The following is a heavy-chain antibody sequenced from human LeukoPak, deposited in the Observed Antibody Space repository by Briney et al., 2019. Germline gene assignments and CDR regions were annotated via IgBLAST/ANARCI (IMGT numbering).Heavy chain of an antibody. V-gene: IGHV3-33*01. J-gene: IGHJ4*02. CDR2: IWYDGSNK. Sequence: GGSLRLSCAASGFTFNSNGMHWVRQAPGKGLEWVAVIWYDGSNKYYADSVKGRFTISRDNSKNTLYLQMNSLRAEDTAVYYCASVLDSSGYMDWGQGTLVTVSS. D-gene: IGHD3-22*01. CDR1: GFTFNSNG. CDR3: ASVLDSSGYMD.